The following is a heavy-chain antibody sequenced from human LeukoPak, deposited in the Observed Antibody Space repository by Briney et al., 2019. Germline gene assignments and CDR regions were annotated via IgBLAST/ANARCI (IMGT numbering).Heavy chain of an antibody. V-gene: IGHV4-4*02. CDR1: GGSISSSNW. D-gene: IGHD3-10*01. CDR2: IYHSGST. CDR3: ARDRYYGSGSHNWFDP. J-gene: IGHJ5*02. Sequence: PSETLSLTCAVYGGSISSSNWWSWVRPPPGKGLEWIGEIYHSGSTTYNPSLKSRVTISVDKSSNQFSLKLSSVTAADTAVYYCARDRYYGSGSHNWFDPWGQGTLVTVSS.